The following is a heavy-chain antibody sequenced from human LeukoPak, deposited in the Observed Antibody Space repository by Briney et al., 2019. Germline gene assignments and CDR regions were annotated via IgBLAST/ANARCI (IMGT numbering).Heavy chain of an antibody. J-gene: IGHJ4*02. Sequence: ASVKVSCKASGYTFTSYAMNWVRQAPGQGLEWMGWINTNTGNPTYAQGFTGRFVFSLDTSVSTAYLQISSLKAEDTAVYYCARDQRGGYYYGSGSYYYYFDYWGQGTLVTVSS. CDR1: GYTFTSYA. D-gene: IGHD3-10*01. CDR3: ARDQRGGYYYGSGSYYYYFDY. CDR2: INTNTGNP. V-gene: IGHV7-4-1*02.